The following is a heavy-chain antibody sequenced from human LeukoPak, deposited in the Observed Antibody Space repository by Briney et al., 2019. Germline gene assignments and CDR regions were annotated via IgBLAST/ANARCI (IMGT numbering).Heavy chain of an antibody. CDR2: IYHSGAT. V-gene: IGHV4-4*02. D-gene: IGHD3-22*01. J-gene: IGHJ4*02. CDR1: GGSISSNNW. Sequence: PSETLSLTCAVSGGSISSNNWWSWVRQPPGKGLEWIGEIYHSGATNYNSSLKSRVTISVDTSKNQFSLKLSSVTAADTAVYYCASYMPPHYDSSGYYYFDYWGQGTLVTVSS. CDR3: ASYMPPHYDSSGYYYFDY.